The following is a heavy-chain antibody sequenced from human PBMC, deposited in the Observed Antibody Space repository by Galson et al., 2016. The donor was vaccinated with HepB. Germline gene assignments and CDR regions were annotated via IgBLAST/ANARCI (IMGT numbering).Heavy chain of an antibody. Sequence: SLRLSCAVSGFTFRNVWMSWVRQAPGKGLECVGRVKSKTDGGTIDYAAPVKGRFTISRDASKNTLYLQMYSLKSEDTAIYYCTTDSDPRSSYYYYYYTMDVWGKGTTVTVSS. CDR3: TTDSDPRSSYYYYYYTMDV. CDR1: GFTFRNVW. CDR2: VKSKTDGGTI. J-gene: IGHJ6*04. D-gene: IGHD6-19*01. V-gene: IGHV3-15*01.